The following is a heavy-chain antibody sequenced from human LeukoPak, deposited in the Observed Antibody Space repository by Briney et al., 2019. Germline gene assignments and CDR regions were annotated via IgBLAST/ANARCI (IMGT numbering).Heavy chain of an antibody. J-gene: IGHJ6*02. CDR3: ARDREIAAYYYGMDV. Sequence: GGSLRLSCAASGFTFSSYSMNWVRQAPGKGLEWVSSISSSSSYIYYADSVKGRFTISRDNAKNSLYLQMNSLRAGDTAVYYCARDREIAAYYYGMDVWGQGTTVTVSS. V-gene: IGHV3-21*01. D-gene: IGHD6-13*01. CDR1: GFTFSSYS. CDR2: ISSSSSYI.